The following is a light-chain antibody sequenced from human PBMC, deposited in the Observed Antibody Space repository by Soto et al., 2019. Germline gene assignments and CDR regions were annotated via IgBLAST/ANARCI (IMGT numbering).Light chain of an antibody. Sequence: DIQMTQSPSSLSASVGDRVTITCRASQSISTYLNWYQQKPGKAPKFLIYAASSLQSGVPSRFRGSGSGTDITLYISMMRREDFATDYCHQSSSTPYTVGQGTKAEIK. CDR2: AAS. CDR3: HQSSSTPYT. V-gene: IGKV1-39*01. J-gene: IGKJ2*01. CDR1: QSISTY.